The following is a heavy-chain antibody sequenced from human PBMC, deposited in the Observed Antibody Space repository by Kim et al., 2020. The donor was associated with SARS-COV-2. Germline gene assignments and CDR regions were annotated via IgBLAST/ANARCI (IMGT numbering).Heavy chain of an antibody. CDR2: IWYDGSNK. D-gene: IGHD3-22*01. CDR1: GFTFSSYG. Sequence: GGSLRLSCAASGFTFSSYGMHWVRQAPGKGLEWVAVIWYDGSNKYYADSVKGRFTISRDNSKNTLYLQMNSLRAEDTAVYYCARDNNDYYDSSGYGGFDYWGQGTLVTVSS. J-gene: IGHJ4*02. CDR3: ARDNNDYYDSSGYGGFDY. V-gene: IGHV3-33*08.